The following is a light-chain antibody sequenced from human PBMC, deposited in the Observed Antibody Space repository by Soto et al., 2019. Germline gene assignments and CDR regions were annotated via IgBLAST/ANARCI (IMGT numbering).Light chain of an antibody. CDR3: PSYASSLSAYV. Sequence: QSVLTQPPSVSGAPGQRVTISCTGSSSNIGAGYNVHWYQQLPGTAPKLLIYGNSNRPSGVPDRFSGSKSGTSASLAITGLQAEDEAAYYCPSYASSLSAYVFGTGTKLTVL. J-gene: IGLJ1*01. V-gene: IGLV1-40*01. CDR2: GNS. CDR1: SSNIGAGYN.